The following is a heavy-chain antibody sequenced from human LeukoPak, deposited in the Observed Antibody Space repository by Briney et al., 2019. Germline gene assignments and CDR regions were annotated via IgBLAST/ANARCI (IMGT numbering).Heavy chain of an antibody. Sequence: SVKVSCKASGYTFTSYGISWVRQAPGQGLEWMGWISAYNGNTNYAQKLQGRVTMTTDTSTSTAYMELRSLRSDDTAVYYCARDGPRYCSSTSCYSSYWGQGTLVTVSS. CDR2: ISAYNGNT. D-gene: IGHD2-2*02. V-gene: IGHV1-18*01. CDR3: ARDGPRYCSSTSCYSSY. J-gene: IGHJ4*02. CDR1: GYTFTSYG.